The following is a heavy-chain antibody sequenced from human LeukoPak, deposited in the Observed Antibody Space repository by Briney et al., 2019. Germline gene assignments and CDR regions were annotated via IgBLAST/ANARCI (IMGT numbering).Heavy chain of an antibody. J-gene: IGHJ5*02. Sequence: SETLSLTCAVYGGSFSGYYWSWIRQPPGKGLEWIGEINHSGSTNYNPSLKSRVTISVDTSKNQFSLKLSSVTAADTAVYYCARGRGATTGPWFDPWGPGTLVTVSS. CDR1: GGSFSGYY. V-gene: IGHV4-34*01. CDR2: INHSGST. D-gene: IGHD1-1*01. CDR3: ARGRGATTGPWFDP.